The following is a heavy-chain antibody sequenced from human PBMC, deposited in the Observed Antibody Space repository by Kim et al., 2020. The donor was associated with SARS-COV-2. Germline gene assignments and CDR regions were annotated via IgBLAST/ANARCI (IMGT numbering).Heavy chain of an antibody. Sequence: GGSLRLSCAASGFTFDDYAMHWVRQAPGKGLEWVSLISGDGGSTYYADSVKGRFTISRDNSKNSLYLQMNSLRTEDTALYYCAKDIWYDILTGYRLLPKGTAPDQHDAFDIWGQGTMVTVSS. CDR2: ISGDGGST. CDR3: AKDIWYDILTGYRLLPKGTAPDQHDAFDI. CDR1: GFTFDDYA. D-gene: IGHD3-9*01. V-gene: IGHV3-43*02. J-gene: IGHJ3*02.